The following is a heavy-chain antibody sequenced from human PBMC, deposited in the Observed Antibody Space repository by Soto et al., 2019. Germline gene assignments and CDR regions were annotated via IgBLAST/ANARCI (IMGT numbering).Heavy chain of an antibody. V-gene: IGHV4-61*01. J-gene: IGHJ4*02. CDR3: AIDGPYSYGNPVAANGVYS. CDR1: GGSVRSGSYY. CDR2: IYYSGST. Sequence: QVQLQESGPGLVKPSETLSLTCTVSGGSVRSGSYYWSWIRKPPGKGLEWIGYIYYSGSTNYNPSLKRRVTISVDTSKNQFSLRMSSVTAADTAVYYCAIDGPYSYGNPVAANGVYSWRQGTLLTVSS. D-gene: IGHD3-16*02.